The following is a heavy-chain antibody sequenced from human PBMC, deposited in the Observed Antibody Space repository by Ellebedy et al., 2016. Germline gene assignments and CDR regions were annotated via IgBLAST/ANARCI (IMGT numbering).Heavy chain of an antibody. CDR2: MKFNSGDT. CDR1: RNIFSDYD. Sequence: ASVKVSCKAPRNIFSDYDINWLRQAPGQGPEWMGWMKFNSGDTGHAPKFRARVSMTRDISISTGYLDLTTLTSEDTAVYYCAFIVGATGFDVWGHGTVVTVSS. CDR3: AFIVGATGFDV. J-gene: IGHJ4*01. V-gene: IGHV1-8*01. D-gene: IGHD1-26*01.